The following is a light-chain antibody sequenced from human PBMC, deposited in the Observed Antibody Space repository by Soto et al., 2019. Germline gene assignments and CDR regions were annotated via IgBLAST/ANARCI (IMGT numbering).Light chain of an antibody. V-gene: IGKV1-39*01. Sequence: DIQMTQSPSSLSASVGDRVTITCRASRSIRSYLNWYQQKPGKAPKLLIFRISTLQSGVPSRFSGSGCGTDFTLTIIIMQPEDFAIYYCRQSYSTPPWTFGQGTKVEIK. J-gene: IGKJ1*01. CDR3: RQSYSTPPWT. CDR2: RIS. CDR1: RSIRSY.